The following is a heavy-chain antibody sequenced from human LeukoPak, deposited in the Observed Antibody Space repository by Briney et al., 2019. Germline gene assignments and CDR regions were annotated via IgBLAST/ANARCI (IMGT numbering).Heavy chain of an antibody. CDR1: GGSISSSSYY. J-gene: IGHJ6*02. CDR3: ARDIVVVVAATRGSYYYGMDV. Sequence: SETLSLTCTVSGGSISSSSYYWGWIRQPPGKGLEWIGSIYYSGSTYYNPSLKSRVTISVDTSKNQFSLKLSSVTAADTAVYYCARDIVVVVAATRGSYYYGMDVWGRGTTVTVSS. V-gene: IGHV4-39*01. D-gene: IGHD2-15*01. CDR2: IYYSGST.